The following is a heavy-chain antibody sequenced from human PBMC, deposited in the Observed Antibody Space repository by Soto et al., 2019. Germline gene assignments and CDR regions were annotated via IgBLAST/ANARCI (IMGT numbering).Heavy chain of an antibody. J-gene: IGHJ5*02. CDR2: INHSGST. CDR3: ARGDIVVVISATRIQGWFDP. CDR1: GGSFSGYY. D-gene: IGHD2-15*01. Sequence: PSETLSLTCAVYGGSFSGYYWTWIRQSPGKGLEWIGEINHSGSTNYNPSLKSRVTISVDTSKNQFSLKLTSVTAADTAVYYCARGDIVVVISATRIQGWFDPWGQGNLVTVSS. V-gene: IGHV4-34*01.